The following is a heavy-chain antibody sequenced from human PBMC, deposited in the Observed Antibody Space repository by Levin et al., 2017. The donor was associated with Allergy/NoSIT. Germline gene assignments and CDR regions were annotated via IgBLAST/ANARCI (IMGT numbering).Heavy chain of an antibody. D-gene: IGHD4-11*01. V-gene: IGHV4-30-2*01. Sequence: KSSETLSLTCAVSGGSISSGGYSWSWIRQPPGKGLEWIGYIYHSGSTYYNPSLKSRVTISVDRSKNQFSLKLSSVTAADTAVYYCARSFRVTVTLLEYWGQGTLVTVSS. J-gene: IGHJ4*02. CDR2: IYHSGST. CDR3: ARSFRVTVTLLEY. CDR1: GGSISSGGYS.